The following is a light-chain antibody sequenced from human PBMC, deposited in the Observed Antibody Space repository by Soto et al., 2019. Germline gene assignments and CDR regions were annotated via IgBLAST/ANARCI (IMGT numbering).Light chain of an antibody. V-gene: IGKV1-12*01. Sequence: DTQMTQSPSSVSASVGDRVTISRRASQGVTTWLAWYQQKPGRAPKLLIYAASSLQSGVPSRFSGSGSGTDFTLTISSLQPEDFATYYCQQSYSTPRTFGQGTKVDIK. CDR3: QQSYSTPRT. CDR1: QGVTTW. CDR2: AAS. J-gene: IGKJ1*01.